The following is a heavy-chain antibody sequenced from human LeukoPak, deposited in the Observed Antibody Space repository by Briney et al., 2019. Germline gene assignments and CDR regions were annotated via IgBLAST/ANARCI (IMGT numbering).Heavy chain of an antibody. CDR3: AREDPGYKDYYDSSGSWDSFDY. Sequence: SVKVSCKASGGTFSSYAISWVRQAPGQGLEWMGGIIPIFGTAHYAQKFQGRVTITADESTSTAYMELSSLRSEDTAVYYCAREDPGYKDYYDSSGSWDSFDYWGQGTLVTVSS. CDR2: IIPIFGTA. V-gene: IGHV1-69*01. D-gene: IGHD3-22*01. J-gene: IGHJ4*02. CDR1: GGTFSSYA.